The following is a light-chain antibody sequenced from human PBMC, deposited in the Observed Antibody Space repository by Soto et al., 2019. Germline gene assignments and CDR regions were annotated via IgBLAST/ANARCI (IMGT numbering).Light chain of an antibody. V-gene: IGKV3-20*01. Sequence: EIVLTQSPGTLSLSPGERATLSCRASQTVTSNYLAWYQRKPGQAPRLLIYGASNRSTDSPDRFSGSGSGTDFTLTITSLEPEDFAVYFCQQYAGAPSTFGQGTKVEIK. CDR3: QQYAGAPST. CDR2: GAS. CDR1: QTVTSNY. J-gene: IGKJ1*01.